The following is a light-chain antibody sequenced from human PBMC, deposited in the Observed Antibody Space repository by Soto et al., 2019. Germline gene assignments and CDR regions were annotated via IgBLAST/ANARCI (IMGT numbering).Light chain of an antibody. J-gene: IGLJ2*01. CDR1: SSDVGGYNY. Sequence: SALTQPRSVSGSPGQSVTISCTGTSSDVGGYNYVSWYQQHPGKAPKLMIYDVSERPSGVPDRFSGSKSGNTASLTISGLQAEDEADYYCCSYAGYYTYVIFGGGTKLTVL. CDR2: DVS. V-gene: IGLV2-11*01. CDR3: CSYAGYYTYVI.